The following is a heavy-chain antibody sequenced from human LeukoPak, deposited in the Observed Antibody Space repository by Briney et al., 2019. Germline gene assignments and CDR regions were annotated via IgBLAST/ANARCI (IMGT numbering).Heavy chain of an antibody. J-gene: IGHJ4*02. CDR3: ARGRPHGNDY. CDR1: GFSFSNYG. V-gene: IGHV3-30*03. D-gene: IGHD4-23*01. Sequence: GRSLRLSCAASGFSFSNYGMFWVRQAPGKGLEWVAAIPYDGRSEYYVDSVKGRFTVSRDNSKNTLYLQMNSLRVEDTAVYYCARGRPHGNDYWGQGTLVTVSS. CDR2: IPYDGRSE.